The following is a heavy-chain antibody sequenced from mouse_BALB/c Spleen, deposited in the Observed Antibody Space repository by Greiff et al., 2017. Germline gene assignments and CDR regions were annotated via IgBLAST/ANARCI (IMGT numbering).Heavy chain of an antibody. Sequence: EVQRVESGGGLVKPGGSLKLSCAASGFTFSDYYMYWVRQTPEKRLEWVATISDGGSYTYYPDSVKGRFTISRDNAKNNLYLQMSSLKSEDTAMYYCARGSTAPYYFDYWGQGTTLTVSS. J-gene: IGHJ2*01. CDR2: ISDGGSYT. V-gene: IGHV5-4*02. CDR1: GFTFSDYY. CDR3: ARGSTAPYYFDY. D-gene: IGHD1-2*01.